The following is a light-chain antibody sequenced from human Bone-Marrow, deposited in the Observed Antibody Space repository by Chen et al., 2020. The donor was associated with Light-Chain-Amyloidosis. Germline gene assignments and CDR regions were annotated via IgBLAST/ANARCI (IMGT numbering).Light chain of an antibody. V-gene: IGLV3-25*03. J-gene: IGLJ2*01. CDR3: QSADSSGTYEVI. CDR1: ELPKKY. Sequence: SYELPQPPSVSVSPGQTARLTCSRDELPKKYAYWYQQKPGQAPVLVIQRDTERPTGISERFSGSSTGKTATLPISGIQAEDEADYHCQSADSSGTYEVIFGGGTKLTVL. CDR2: RDT.